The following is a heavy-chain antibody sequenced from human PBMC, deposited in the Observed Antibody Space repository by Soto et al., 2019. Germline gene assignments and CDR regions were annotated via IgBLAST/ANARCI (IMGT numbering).Heavy chain of an antibody. Sequence: SVKVSCKASGGTFSTYAIDWVRQAPGQGLEWMGGIIPLFGTAKYAQNFQGRITITADESTNTAYMELRSLRSQDTAVYYCARGVHYDSSGYYYFYWGQGPLVTVSS. CDR3: ARGVHYDSSGYYYFY. J-gene: IGHJ4*02. CDR2: IIPLFGTA. D-gene: IGHD3-22*01. CDR1: GGTFSTYA. V-gene: IGHV1-69*13.